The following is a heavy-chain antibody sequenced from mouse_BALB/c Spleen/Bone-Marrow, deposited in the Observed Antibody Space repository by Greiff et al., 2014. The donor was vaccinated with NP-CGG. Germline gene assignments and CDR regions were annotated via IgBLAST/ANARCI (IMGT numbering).Heavy chain of an antibody. CDR1: GSTFSGYA. CDR3: ARPDPWFAY. Sequence: DVKLVESGGGLVKPGGSLKLSCAASGSTFSGYAMSWVRQSPEKRLEWVATISSGGSYIHYPDSVKGRFTISRDNAKNTLYLQMSSLRSEDTAIYYCARPDPWFAYWGQGTLVTVSA. V-gene: IGHV5-9-1*01. CDR2: ISSGGSYI. J-gene: IGHJ3*01.